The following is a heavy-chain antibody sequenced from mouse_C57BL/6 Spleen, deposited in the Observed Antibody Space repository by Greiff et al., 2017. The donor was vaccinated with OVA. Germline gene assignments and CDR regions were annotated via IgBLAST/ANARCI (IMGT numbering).Heavy chain of an antibody. CDR2: INPSTGGT. CDR1: GYSFTGYY. D-gene: IGHD3-2*02. V-gene: IGHV1-42*01. CDR3: ARGDSSGYGWVAY. J-gene: IGHJ3*01. Sequence: EVQLQQSGPELVKPGASVKISCKASGYSFTGYYMNWVKQSPEKSLEWIGEINPSTGGTTYNQKFKAKATLTVDKSSSTAYMQLKSLTSEDSAVYYCARGDSSGYGWVAYWGQGTLVTVSA.